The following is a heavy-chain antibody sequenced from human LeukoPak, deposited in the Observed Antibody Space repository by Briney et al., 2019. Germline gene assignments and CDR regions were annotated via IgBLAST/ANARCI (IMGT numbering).Heavy chain of an antibody. CDR1: GFTFSSYA. V-gene: IGHV3-30-3*01. D-gene: IGHD3-9*01. CDR2: ISYDGSNK. CDR3: ARGGPTYYDILTGYYRNDY. J-gene: IGHJ4*02. Sequence: GGSLRLSCAASGFTFSSYAMHWVRQAPGKGLEWVAVISYDGSNKYYADSVKGRFTISRDNAKNSLYLQMNSLRAEDTAVYYCARGGPTYYDILTGYYRNDYWGQGTLVTVSS.